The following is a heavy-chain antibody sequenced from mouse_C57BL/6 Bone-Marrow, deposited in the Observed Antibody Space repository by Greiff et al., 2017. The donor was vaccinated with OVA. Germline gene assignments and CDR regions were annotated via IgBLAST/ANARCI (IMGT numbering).Heavy chain of an antibody. CDR2: IDPSDSYT. CDR1: GYTFTSYW. CDR3: ARSGYSNSLFAY. Sequence: QVQLQQSGAELVMPGASVKLSCKASGYTFTSYWMHWVKQRPGQGLEWIGEIDPSDSYTNYNQKFKGKSTLTVDKSSSTAYMQLSSLTSEDSAVYYCARSGYSNSLFAYWGQGTLVTVSA. D-gene: IGHD2-5*01. V-gene: IGHV1-69*01. J-gene: IGHJ3*01.